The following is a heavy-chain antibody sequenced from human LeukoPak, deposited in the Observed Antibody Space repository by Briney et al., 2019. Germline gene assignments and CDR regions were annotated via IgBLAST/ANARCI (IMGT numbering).Heavy chain of an antibody. CDR3: ARDLGGEKGKFDY. J-gene: IGHJ4*02. Sequence: GGSLRLSCAASGFTFSSYEMNWVRQAPGKGLEWVSYISSSGRTIYYADSVKGRFTISRDNAKNSLDLQMNSLRAEDTAVYYCARDLGGEKGKFDYWGQGTLVTVSS. V-gene: IGHV3-48*03. D-gene: IGHD3-16*01. CDR1: GFTFSSYE. CDR2: ISSSGRTI.